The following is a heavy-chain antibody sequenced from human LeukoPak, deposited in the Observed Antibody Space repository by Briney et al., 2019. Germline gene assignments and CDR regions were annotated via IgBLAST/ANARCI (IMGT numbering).Heavy chain of an antibody. CDR3: ARTQRGDGSGSYYIFFDY. D-gene: IGHD3-10*01. Sequence: GGSLRLSCAASGFTSSSYAMSWVRQAPGKGLEWVSAISGSGGSTYYADSVKGRFTISRDNSKNTLYLQMNSLRAEDTAVYYCARTQRGDGSGSYYIFFDYWGQGTLVTVSS. CDR1: GFTSSSYA. CDR2: ISGSGGST. V-gene: IGHV3-23*01. J-gene: IGHJ4*02.